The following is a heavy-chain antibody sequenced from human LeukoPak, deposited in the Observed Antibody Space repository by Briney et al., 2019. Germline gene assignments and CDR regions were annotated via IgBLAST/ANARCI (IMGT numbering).Heavy chain of an antibody. J-gene: IGHJ4*02. CDR3: AREGLHYYDSSAFDN. CDR1: GFTFSDYY. Sequence: GGSLRLSCAASGFTFSDYYMNWIRQAPGKGLEWVSYISSSGTTIYYADSVKGRFTISRDNAKNSLYLQMNSLRAEDTAVYYCAREGLHYYDSSAFDNWGQGTLVTVSS. D-gene: IGHD3-22*01. CDR2: ISSSGTTI. V-gene: IGHV3-11*04.